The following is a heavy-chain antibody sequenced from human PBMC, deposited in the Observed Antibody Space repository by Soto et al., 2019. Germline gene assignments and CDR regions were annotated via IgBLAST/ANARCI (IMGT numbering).Heavy chain of an antibody. CDR3: VKGSWIQLWSPHFDY. J-gene: IGHJ4*02. CDR1: GFTFSSYA. Sequence: GGSLRLSCAASGFTFSSYAMSWVRQAPGKGLEWVSAISGSGGSTYYADSVKGRFTISRDNSKNTLYLQMNSLRAEDTAVYYCVKGSWIQLWSPHFDYWGQGTLVTVSS. D-gene: IGHD5-18*01. CDR2: ISGSGGST. V-gene: IGHV3-23*01.